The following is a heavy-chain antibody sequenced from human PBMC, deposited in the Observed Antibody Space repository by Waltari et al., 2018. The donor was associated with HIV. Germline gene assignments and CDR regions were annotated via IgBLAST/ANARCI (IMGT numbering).Heavy chain of an antibody. J-gene: IGHJ4*02. D-gene: IGHD6-19*01. CDR1: GYTLPSYD. Sequence: VQLVQSGAEVKKPGASVKVSCKASGYTLPSYDINWVQQATGQGLEWMGWMNPNSGNTGYAQKFQGRVTMTRNTSISTAYMELSSLRSEDTAVYYCARGFTRYSSGWYGYWGQGTLVTVSS. V-gene: IGHV1-8*01. CDR3: ARGFTRYSSGWYGY. CDR2: MNPNSGNT.